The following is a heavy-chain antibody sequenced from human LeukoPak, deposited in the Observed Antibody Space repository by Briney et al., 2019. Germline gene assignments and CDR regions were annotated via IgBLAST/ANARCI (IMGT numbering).Heavy chain of an antibody. CDR3: ARDGRYDSSGYPLDY. CDR1: GYTFTSYG. J-gene: IGHJ4*02. CDR2: ITAYNGNT. V-gene: IGHV1-18*01. D-gene: IGHD3-22*01. Sequence: ASVKVSCKSSGYTFTSYGIIWVRQAPGQGLEWMGWITAYNGNTNYAQKLQGRVTMTTDTSTSTAYMELRSLRSDDTAVYYCARDGRYDSSGYPLDYWGQGTLVTVSS.